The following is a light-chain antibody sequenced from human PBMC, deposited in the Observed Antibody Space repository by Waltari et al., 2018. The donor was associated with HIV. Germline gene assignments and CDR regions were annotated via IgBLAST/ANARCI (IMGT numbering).Light chain of an antibody. Sequence: EIVLTHSPDTLLLSPGERPPLLGRPIPTVTSNYFAWYQQTPGQAPRLLIYDASTRSTGIPDRFSGSGSGTDFTLTISRLEPEDFAVYYCQQYGGSPPMNFGQGTRLEIK. CDR3: QQYGGSPPMN. J-gene: IGKJ5*01. V-gene: IGKV3-20*01. CDR1: PTVTSNY. CDR2: DAS.